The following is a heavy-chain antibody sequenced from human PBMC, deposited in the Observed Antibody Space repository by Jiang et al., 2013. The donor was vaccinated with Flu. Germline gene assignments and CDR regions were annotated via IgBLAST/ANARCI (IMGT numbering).Heavy chain of an antibody. J-gene: IGHJ4*02. CDR1: GGSFSGYY. CDR3: ARGPSTTGDFDY. V-gene: IGHV4-34*01. CDR2: INHSGST. Sequence: LLKPSETLSLTCAVYGGSFSGYYWSWIRQPPGKGLEWIGEINHSGSTNYNPSLKSRVTISVDTSKNQFSLKLSSVTAADTAVYYCARGPSTTGDFDYWGQGTLVTVSS. D-gene: IGHD4-17*01.